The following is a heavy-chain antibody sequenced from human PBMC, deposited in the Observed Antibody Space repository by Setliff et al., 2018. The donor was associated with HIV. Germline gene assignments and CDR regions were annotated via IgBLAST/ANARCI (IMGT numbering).Heavy chain of an antibody. V-gene: IGHV1-46*01. CDR1: GYTFTSQS. CDR3: ARGGGYDVVIYFDY. Sequence: ASVKVSCKASGYTFTSQSIHWVRQAPGQGFEWMGVINPSGGSTGYSQTFQGRVTITRDTSASTAYMELSSLRSEDTAVYYCARGGGYDVVIYFDYWGQGTLVTVSS. J-gene: IGHJ4*02. CDR2: INPSGGST. D-gene: IGHD5-12*01.